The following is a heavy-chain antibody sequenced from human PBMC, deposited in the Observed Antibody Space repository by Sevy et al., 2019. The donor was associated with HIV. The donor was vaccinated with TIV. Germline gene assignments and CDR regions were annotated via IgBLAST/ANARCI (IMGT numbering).Heavy chain of an antibody. Sequence: GGSLRLSCAASGFSFSNAWMSWVRQAPGKGLEWVGRIKTKSDGRTTDYAAPVKGRFTISRDDSRSTLYLVMNNLKTEDTAVHYCTTDTWQSEWLLLYYLDEWGHGTLVTVSS. CDR1: GFSFSNAW. CDR2: IKTKSDGRTT. J-gene: IGHJ4*01. CDR3: TTDTWQSEWLLLYYLDE. D-gene: IGHD3-22*01. V-gene: IGHV3-15*01.